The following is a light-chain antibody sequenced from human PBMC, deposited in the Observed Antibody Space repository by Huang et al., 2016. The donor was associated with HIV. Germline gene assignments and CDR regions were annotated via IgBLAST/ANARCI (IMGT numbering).Light chain of an antibody. CDR3: QQYDIVPYT. CDR1: QDIRNY. CDR2: GAS. J-gene: IGKJ2*01. Sequence: DIQMTQSPSSLSASVGDRVTITCQASQDIRNYLNWYQQIPGKAPELLISGASNWDTGVPSRFSGGGSGTDFTFTISSLQPEYFATYYCQQYDIVPYTFGQGTRLEIK. V-gene: IGKV1-33*01.